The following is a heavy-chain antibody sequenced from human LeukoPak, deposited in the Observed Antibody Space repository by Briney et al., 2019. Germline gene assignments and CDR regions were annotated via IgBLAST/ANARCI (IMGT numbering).Heavy chain of an antibody. J-gene: IGHJ4*02. V-gene: IGHV4-34*01. Sequence: PSETLSLTCAVYGGSFSGYYWSWIRQPPGKGLEWIGEINHSGSTNYNPSLKSRVTISVDTSKNQFSLKLSSVTAADTAVYYCARGRQGGSVNDYWGQGTLVTVSS. CDR2: INHSGST. CDR3: ARGRQGGSVNDY. CDR1: GGSFSGYY. D-gene: IGHD2/OR15-2a*01.